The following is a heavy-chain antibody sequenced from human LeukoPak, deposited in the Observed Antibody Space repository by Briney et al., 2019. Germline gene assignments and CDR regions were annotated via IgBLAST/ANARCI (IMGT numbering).Heavy chain of an antibody. CDR1: GYTFTSYY. CDR3: ARASSDFGELFP. J-gene: IGHJ5*02. Sequence: ASVKVSCKASGYTFTSYYMHWVRQAPGQGLEWMGIINPSSGSTSYTQKFQGRVTMTRDTSTSTVYMDLSSLRSEDTAVYYCARASSDFGELFPWGQGTLVTV. CDR2: INPSSGST. D-gene: IGHD3-10*01. V-gene: IGHV1-46*01.